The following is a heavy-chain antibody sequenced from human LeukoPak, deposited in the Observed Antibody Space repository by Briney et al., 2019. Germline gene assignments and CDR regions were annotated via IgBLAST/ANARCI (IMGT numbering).Heavy chain of an antibody. V-gene: IGHV3-30-3*01. CDR3: ARVSTVPHSSGPYSPFAY. Sequence: GGSLRLSCAASGFTFSSYAMHWVRQAPGKGLEWVAVISYDGSNKYYADSVKGRFTISRDNSKNTLYLQMNSLRAEDTAVYYCARVSTVPHSSGPYSPFAYWGQGTLVTVSS. CDR1: GFTFSSYA. CDR2: ISYDGSNK. D-gene: IGHD3-22*01. J-gene: IGHJ4*02.